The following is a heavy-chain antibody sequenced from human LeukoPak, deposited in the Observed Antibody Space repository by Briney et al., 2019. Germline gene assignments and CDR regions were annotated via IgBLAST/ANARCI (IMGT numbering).Heavy chain of an antibody. J-gene: IGHJ4*02. V-gene: IGHV3-48*01. CDR3: ARLPYDFWSGYLYYFDY. Sequence: GGSLRLSCAASGFTFSSYSMNWVRQAPGKGLEWVSYISSSSSTIYYADSVKGRFTISRDNAKNSLYLQMNSPRAEDTAVYYCARLPYDFWSGYLYYFDYWGQGTLVTVSS. CDR1: GFTFSSYS. CDR2: ISSSSSTI. D-gene: IGHD3-3*01.